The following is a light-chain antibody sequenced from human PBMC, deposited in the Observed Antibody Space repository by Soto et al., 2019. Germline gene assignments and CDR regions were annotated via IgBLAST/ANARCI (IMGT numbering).Light chain of an antibody. V-gene: IGKV1-12*01. J-gene: IGKJ1*01. Sequence: DIQMTQSPSSVSASVGDRVTITCRANKFVGSWSAWYQQKPGKAPTLLTYAASTLQSGVPSRFCGSGSGTDFTLTISSLQAEDLATYYCQQANSFRRTVGQETRVDSK. CDR1: KFVGSW. CDR2: AAS. CDR3: QQANSFRRT.